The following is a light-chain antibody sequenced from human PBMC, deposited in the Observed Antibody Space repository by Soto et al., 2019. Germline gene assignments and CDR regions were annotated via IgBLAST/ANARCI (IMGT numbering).Light chain of an antibody. Sequence: DIQMTQSPSTLSGSVGDRVTITCRASQTISSWLAWYQQKPGKAPKLLIYKASTLKSGVPSTFSGSGSGKEFTLTIRRLQPDDFATYYCQHYNSYSDAFGQGTIVELK. CDR3: QHYNSYSDA. J-gene: IGKJ1*01. CDR1: QTISSW. CDR2: KAS. V-gene: IGKV1-5*03.